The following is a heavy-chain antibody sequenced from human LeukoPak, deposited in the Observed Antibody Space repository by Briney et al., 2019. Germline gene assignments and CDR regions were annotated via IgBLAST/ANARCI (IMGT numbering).Heavy chain of an antibody. CDR1: GHTVTNYY. CDR3: ASYASGYNWLKV. Sequence: ASVNLSFTSAGHTVTNYYLHWVQHAPGQGLGLLGWIHPNTCATNYAHKFQSRLTVTRDTYISTTYVELSRLTSADTAVYYCASYASGYNWLKVWGQGTLVTVPS. D-gene: IGHD2-2*01. V-gene: IGHV1-2*02. J-gene: IGHJ5*02. CDR2: IHPNTCAT.